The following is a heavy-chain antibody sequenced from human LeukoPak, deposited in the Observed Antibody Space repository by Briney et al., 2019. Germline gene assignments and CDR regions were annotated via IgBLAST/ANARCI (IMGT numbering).Heavy chain of an antibody. CDR2: IYYSGST. CDR1: GGSISSYY. D-gene: IGHD3-16*01. J-gene: IGHJ3*02. V-gene: IGHV4-59*01. CDR3: ARPARQWGSAPGAFDI. Sequence: PSETLSLTCTVSGGSISSYYWSWIRQPPGKELEWIGYIYYSGSTNYNPSLKSRVTISVDTSKNQFSLKLSSVTAAVTAVYYCARPARQWGSAPGAFDIWGQGTMVTVSS.